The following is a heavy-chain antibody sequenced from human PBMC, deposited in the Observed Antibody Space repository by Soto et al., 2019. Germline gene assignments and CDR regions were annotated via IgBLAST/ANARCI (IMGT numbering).Heavy chain of an antibody. J-gene: IGHJ4*02. CDR3: ARAREDSSGWFDY. CDR2: INPKSGGT. D-gene: IGHD6-19*01. Sequence: QVQLVQSGAEVKQPGASMKVSCKASGYIFSDNYIRWVRQAPGQGLEWMAWINPKSGGTNYARNFQGRVTLTRDTSISTAYMDLSRLTSDDTAVYYCARAREDSSGWFDYWGQGTLVTVSS. CDR1: GYIFSDNY. V-gene: IGHV1-2*02.